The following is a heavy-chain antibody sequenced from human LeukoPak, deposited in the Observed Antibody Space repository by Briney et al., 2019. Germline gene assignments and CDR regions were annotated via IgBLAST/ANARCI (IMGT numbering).Heavy chain of an antibody. D-gene: IGHD3-22*01. J-gene: IGHJ5*02. Sequence: GGSLRLSCAASGFTFSSYAMSWVRQAPGKGLEWVSAISGSGGSTYYADSVKGRFTISRDNSKNTLYLQMSSLRAEDTAVYYCAKGDYYDSSGYYYEGVDPWGQGTLVTVSS. CDR3: AKGDYYDSSGYYYEGVDP. V-gene: IGHV3-23*01. CDR1: GFTFSSYA. CDR2: ISGSGGST.